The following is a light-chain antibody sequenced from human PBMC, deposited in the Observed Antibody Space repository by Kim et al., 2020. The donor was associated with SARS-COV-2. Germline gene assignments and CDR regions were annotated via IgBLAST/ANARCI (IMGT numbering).Light chain of an antibody. CDR3: QQYSSSPLT. V-gene: IGKV3-20*01. J-gene: IGKJ4*01. CDR2: GAS. Sequence: SPGERATLSCRASQSVSSSYLAWYQQKLGQAPRLLIYGASSRATGIPDRFSGSGSGTDFTRIINRLEPEDSAVYYCQQYSSSPLTFGGGTKVEIK. CDR1: QSVSSSY.